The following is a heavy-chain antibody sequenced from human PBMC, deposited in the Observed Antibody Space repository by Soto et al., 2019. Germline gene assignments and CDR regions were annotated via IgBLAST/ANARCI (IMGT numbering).Heavy chain of an antibody. Sequence: GGSLRLSCTASGFTFGDYAMSWFRQAPGKGLEWVGFIRSKAYGGTTEYAASVKGRFTISRDDSKSIAYLQMNSLKTEDTAVYYCTRDTGPRSYCSGGSCYALIRYYYYGMDVQGQGTTVPVSS. J-gene: IGHJ6*02. CDR1: GFTFGDYA. CDR2: IRSKAYGGTT. V-gene: IGHV3-49*03. CDR3: TRDTGPRSYCSGGSCYALIRYYYYGMDV. D-gene: IGHD2-15*01.